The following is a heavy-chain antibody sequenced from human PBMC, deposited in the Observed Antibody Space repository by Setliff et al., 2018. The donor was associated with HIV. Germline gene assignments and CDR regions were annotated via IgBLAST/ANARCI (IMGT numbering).Heavy chain of an antibody. CDR3: AKELAASGLGYFDS. J-gene: IGHJ4*02. V-gene: IGHV3-23*01. CDR1: YA. CDR2: ILSTGERT. Sequence: YAMSWVRQAPGEGLEWVSAILSTGERTFYADSVKGRFTISRDNSKNTVYLQMNSLRAEDTAEYYCAKELAASGLGYFDSWGRGILVTVSS. D-gene: IGHD3-22*01.